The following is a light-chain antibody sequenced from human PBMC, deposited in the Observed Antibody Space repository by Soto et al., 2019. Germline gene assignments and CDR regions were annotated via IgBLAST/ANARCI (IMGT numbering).Light chain of an antibody. J-gene: IGLJ2*01. CDR1: SSNIGSNI. V-gene: IGLV1-44*01. CDR3: AAWDDSLNGVV. CDR2: THN. Sequence: QSVLTQAPSASGTPGQRVTISCSGSSSNIGSNIVNWYQQLPGTAPKLLIYTHNQRPSGVPDRFSGSKSGTSASLAITGRQSEDEADYFCAAWDDSLNGVVFGGGTKLTVL.